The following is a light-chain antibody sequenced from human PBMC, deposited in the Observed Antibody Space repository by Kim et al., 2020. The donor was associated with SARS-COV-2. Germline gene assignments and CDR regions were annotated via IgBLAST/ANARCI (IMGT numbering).Light chain of an antibody. CDR1: QGIDKA. Sequence: DIQLIQSPSSLSASIGDRVTISCRASQGIDKALAWYQQRPGKVPEVLIYAASTLRSGVPSRFSGSGSGTEYTLTISSLQPEDVATYYCQRYKSVPPTFGQGTKVEIK. V-gene: IGKV1-27*01. J-gene: IGKJ1*01. CDR3: QRYKSVPPT. CDR2: AAS.